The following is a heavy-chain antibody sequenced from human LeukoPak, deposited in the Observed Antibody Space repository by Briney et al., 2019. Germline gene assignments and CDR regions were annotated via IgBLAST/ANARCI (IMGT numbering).Heavy chain of an antibody. J-gene: IGHJ6*03. Sequence: SGPTLVKPTQTLTLTCTFSGFSLSTSGVGVGWIRQPPGKALEWLVLIYWDDDKRYSPSLKSRLTITKDTSKNQVVLTMTNMDPVDTATYYCARGRYYYDSGSYYKNYYYMDVWGKGTTVTVSS. D-gene: IGHD3-10*01. CDR2: IYWDDDK. CDR3: ARGRYYYDSGSYYKNYYYMDV. CDR1: GFSLSTSGVG. V-gene: IGHV2-5*02.